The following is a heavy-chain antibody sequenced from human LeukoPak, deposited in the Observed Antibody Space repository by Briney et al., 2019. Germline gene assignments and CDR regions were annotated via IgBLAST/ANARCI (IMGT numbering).Heavy chain of an antibody. CDR1: GGSFSTYY. J-gene: IGHJ4*02. CDR3: ARAGANGIEAAGSLRY. CDR2: IYYTGTT. V-gene: IGHV4-59*01. D-gene: IGHD6-13*01. Sequence: PSETMSLTCGVSGGSFSTYYWSWIRQSPGKGLEWIGFIYYTGTTNYNPSLKSRVTISVDTSKTQFSLKLSSVTAADTAVYYCARAGANGIEAAGSLRYWGQGTLVTVSS.